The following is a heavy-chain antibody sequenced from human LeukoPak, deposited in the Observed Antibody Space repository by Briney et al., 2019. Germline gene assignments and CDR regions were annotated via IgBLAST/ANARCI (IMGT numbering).Heavy chain of an antibody. CDR3: AKDPYSGSYLWEHGYFDY. CDR2: IRYDGSNK. D-gene: IGHD1-26*01. CDR1: GFTFNTYA. Sequence: GGSLRLSCAASGFTFNTYAMHWVRQAPGKGLEWVAFIRYDGSNKYYADSVKGRFTISRDNSKNTLYLQMNSLRAEDTAVYYCAKDPYSGSYLWEHGYFDYWGQGTLVTVSS. J-gene: IGHJ4*02. V-gene: IGHV3-30*02.